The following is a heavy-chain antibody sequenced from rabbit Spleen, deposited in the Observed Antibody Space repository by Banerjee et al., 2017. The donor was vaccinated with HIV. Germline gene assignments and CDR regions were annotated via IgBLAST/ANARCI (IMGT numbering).Heavy chain of an antibody. CDR3: AREVLYAAYAGFGDATMYYFDL. V-gene: IGHV1S45*01. D-gene: IGHD6-1*01. CDR2: IAGSSSGFT. Sequence: QEQLVESRGGLVTPGGSLKLSCKASGFTISNNYWMNWVRQAPGKGLEWISCIAGSSSGFTYSATWAKGRFTCSKTSSTTVTLQMTSLTVADTATYFCAREVLYAAYAGFGDATMYYFDLWGPGTLVTVS. J-gene: IGHJ4*01. CDR1: GFTISNNYW.